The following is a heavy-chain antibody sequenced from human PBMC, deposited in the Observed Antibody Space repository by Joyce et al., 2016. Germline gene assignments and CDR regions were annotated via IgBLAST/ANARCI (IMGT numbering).Heavy chain of an antibody. CDR3: AHRRPGYRYVFGF. D-gene: IGHD5-18*01. Sequence: QITLKESGPTLVKPTQTLTLTCTFSGFSLSINGAGVGWIRQPPGQAPEWLAFIYWDDGKRYRASLKSRLSITKDTSKNQVVLSMTDMDPVDTATYYCAHRRPGYRYVFGFWGLGAQVTVSS. V-gene: IGHV2-5*02. CDR1: GFSLSINGAG. J-gene: IGHJ4*02. CDR2: IYWDDGK.